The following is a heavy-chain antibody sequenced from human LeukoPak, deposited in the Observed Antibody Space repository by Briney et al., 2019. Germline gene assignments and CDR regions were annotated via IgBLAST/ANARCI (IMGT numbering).Heavy chain of an antibody. CDR1: GFTFTSYG. CDR2: IRYDGSNK. D-gene: IGHD3-10*01. CDR3: AKRGRYYYGSGSPYYYYMDV. V-gene: IGHV3-30*02. J-gene: IGHJ6*03. Sequence: PGGSLRLSCVVSGFTFTSYGVHWVRQAPGKGLEWVAFIRYDGSNKYYADSVKGRFTISRDNSKNTLYLQMNSLRAEDTAVYYCAKRGRYYYGSGSPYYYYMDVWGKGTTVTISS.